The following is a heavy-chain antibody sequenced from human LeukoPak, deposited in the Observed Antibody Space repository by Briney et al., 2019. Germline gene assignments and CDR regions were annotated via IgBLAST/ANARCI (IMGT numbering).Heavy chain of an antibody. CDR2: IYHSGST. Sequence: SQTLSLTCTVSGGSISSGDYYWSWNRQPPGKGLEWIGYIYHSGSTYYNPSLKSRVTISVDTSKNQFSLKLSSVTAADTAVYYCARVKRGYSGYDGGMRFDYWGQGTLVTVSS. J-gene: IGHJ4*02. V-gene: IGHV4-30-4*01. CDR1: GGSISSGDYY. CDR3: ARVKRGYSGYDGGMRFDY. D-gene: IGHD5-12*01.